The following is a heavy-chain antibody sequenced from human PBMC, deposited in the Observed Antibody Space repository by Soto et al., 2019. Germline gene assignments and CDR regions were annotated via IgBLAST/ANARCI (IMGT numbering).Heavy chain of an antibody. D-gene: IGHD6-13*01. CDR1: GFTFSSYA. CDR3: ARVDYISWYKWFDP. Sequence: GSLRLSCAASGFTFSSYAVHWVRQAPGKGLEWVASISYDGSNKDYADSVKGRFAISRDNSKNTLYLQMNNLRTEDTAVYYCARVDYISWYKWFDPWGQGTLVTVSS. J-gene: IGHJ5*02. V-gene: IGHV3-30*09. CDR2: ISYDGSNK.